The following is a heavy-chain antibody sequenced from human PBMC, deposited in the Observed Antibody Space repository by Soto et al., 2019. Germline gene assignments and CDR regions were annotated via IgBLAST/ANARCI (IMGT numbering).Heavy chain of an antibody. CDR1: GFTFDDYA. V-gene: IGHV3-9*01. CDR2: ISWNSGSI. D-gene: IGHD4-17*01. J-gene: IGHJ4*02. CDR3: TKGRPGNDYGDRYYSDY. Sequence: EVQLVESGGGLVQPGRSLRLSCAASGFTFDDYAMHWVRQAPGKDLEWVSGISWNSGSIGYADSVKGRFTISRDNAKNSLYLQMNSLRGEDTALYYCTKGRPGNDYGDRYYSDYWGQGTLVTVSS.